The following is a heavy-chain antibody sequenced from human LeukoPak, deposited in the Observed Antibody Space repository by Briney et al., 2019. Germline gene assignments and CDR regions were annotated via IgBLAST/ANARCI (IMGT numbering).Heavy chain of an antibody. CDR3: ARVWTICPSCYTREGY. D-gene: IGHD2-2*02. Sequence: GGSLRLSCAASGFTFSSYWMHWVRQAPGKGLVWVSRINSDGSSTSYADSVKGRFTISRDNAKNTLYLQMNSLRAEDTAVYYCARVWTICPSCYTREGYWGQGTLVIVSS. CDR2: INSDGSST. CDR1: GFTFSSYW. J-gene: IGHJ4*02. V-gene: IGHV3-74*01.